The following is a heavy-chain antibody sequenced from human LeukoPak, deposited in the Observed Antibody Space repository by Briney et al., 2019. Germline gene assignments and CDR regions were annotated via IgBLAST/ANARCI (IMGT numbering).Heavy chain of an antibody. D-gene: IGHD3-3*01. Sequence: GESLKISCKASGYTFTSFFIGWVRQMPGKGLEWMGIIYPGDSDTRYSPSFQGQVTISADKSISAAYLQWSSLKASDTAMYYCARLYGVRFDSWGQGTLVTVSS. CDR1: GYTFTSFF. V-gene: IGHV5-51*01. J-gene: IGHJ4*02. CDR3: ARLYGVRFDS. CDR2: IYPGDSDT.